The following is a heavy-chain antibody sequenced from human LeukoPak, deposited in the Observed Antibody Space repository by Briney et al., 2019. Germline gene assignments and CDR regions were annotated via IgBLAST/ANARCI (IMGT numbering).Heavy chain of an antibody. CDR2: INTNTGNP. CDR1: GYTFTGYC. V-gene: IGHV7-4-1*02. CDR3: ARGDPVRGAPGAQYFQH. J-gene: IGHJ1*01. D-gene: IGHD3-10*02. Sequence: ASVKVSCKASGYTFTGYCIHWVRQAPGQGLEWMGWINTNTGNPTYAQGFTGRFVFSLDTSVSTAYLQISSLKAEDTAVYYCARGDPVRGAPGAQYFQHWGQGTLVTVSS.